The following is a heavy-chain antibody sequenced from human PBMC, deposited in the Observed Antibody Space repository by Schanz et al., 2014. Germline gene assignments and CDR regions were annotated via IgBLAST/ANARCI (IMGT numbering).Heavy chain of an antibody. Sequence: EVQLVESGGGLIQPGGSLRLSCSASGFTFSNHAMHWVRQAPGKGLEWVSTITSNGGGTYYADSVKGRFTISRDNAKSSLYLQMSSLRDEDTAIYYCVRDYNWGFDNWGQGTLVTVSS. D-gene: IGHD7-27*01. CDR1: GFTFSNHA. J-gene: IGHJ4*02. CDR2: ITSNGGGT. V-gene: IGHV3-64D*06. CDR3: VRDYNWGFDN.